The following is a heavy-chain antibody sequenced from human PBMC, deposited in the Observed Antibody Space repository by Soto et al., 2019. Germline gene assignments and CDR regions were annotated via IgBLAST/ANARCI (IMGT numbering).Heavy chain of an antibody. CDR1: GFTFSSYA. Sequence: GESLKISCAASGFTFSSYAMSWVRQAPGKGLEWVSAISGSGGSTYYADSVKGRFTISRDNSKNTLDLQMDSLRAEDTAVYYCAIDLHIVATIGRDLFDYWGQGTLVTVSS. CDR2: ISGSGGST. D-gene: IGHD5-12*01. V-gene: IGHV3-23*01. CDR3: AIDLHIVATIGRDLFDY. J-gene: IGHJ4*02.